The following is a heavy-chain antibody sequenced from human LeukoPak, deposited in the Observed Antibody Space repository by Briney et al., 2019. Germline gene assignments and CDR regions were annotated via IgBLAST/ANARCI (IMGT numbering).Heavy chain of an antibody. V-gene: IGHV3-23*01. Sequence: GSLRLSCGASGFTFSSYAMSWVRQAPGKGLEWVSDINGSGGSTYYADSVKGRFTISRDNSKNTVYLQMNSLRAEDTALYYCARAAAETGAFRDNWFDPWGQGTLVTVSS. D-gene: IGHD6-19*01. CDR3: ARAAAETGAFRDNWFDP. CDR2: INGSGGST. CDR1: GFTFSSYA. J-gene: IGHJ5*02.